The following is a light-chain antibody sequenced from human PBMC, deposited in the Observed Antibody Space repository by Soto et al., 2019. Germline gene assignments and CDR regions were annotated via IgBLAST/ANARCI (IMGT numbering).Light chain of an antibody. V-gene: IGLV2-8*01. J-gene: IGLJ1*01. Sequence: QSALTQPPSASGSTGQSVTISCTGYSNDVGHSSFISWYQQHPGKGPKLIIYEVSKRPSGVPDRFSGSKSGNTASLSVSGLQDEDESDYFCNAQADNGKHVFGTGTKVTVL. CDR2: EVS. CDR1: SNDVGHSSF. CDR3: NAQADNGKHV.